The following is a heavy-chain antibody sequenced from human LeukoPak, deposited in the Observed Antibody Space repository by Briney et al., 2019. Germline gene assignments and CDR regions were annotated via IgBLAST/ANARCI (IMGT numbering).Heavy chain of an antibody. CDR1: GFSFSNYW. V-gene: IGHV3-7*01. CDR2: IKQDGSEI. Sequence: PGGSLRLSCAASGFSFSNYWMSWVRQAPGKGLEWVANIKQDGSEIYSVASVKGRFTISRDNAKNSLYLQMNSLRAEDTAVYYCARAGQEWFGDLGFDYWGQGTLVTVSS. CDR3: ARAGQEWFGDLGFDY. J-gene: IGHJ4*02. D-gene: IGHD3-10*01.